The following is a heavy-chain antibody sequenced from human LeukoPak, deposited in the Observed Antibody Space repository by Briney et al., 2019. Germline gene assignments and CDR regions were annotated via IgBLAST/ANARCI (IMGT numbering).Heavy chain of an antibody. CDR2: IYHSGST. D-gene: IGHD1-7*01. CDR1: GGSISSSNW. J-gene: IGHJ5*02. CDR3: ARDEETILGTDWFDP. Sequence: SPSETLSLTCAVSGGSISSSNWWSWVRQPPGKGLEWIGEIYHSGSTNYNPSLKSRVTISVDKSKNQFSLKLSSVTAADTAVYYCARDEETILGTDWFDPWGQGTLVTVSS. V-gene: IGHV4-4*02.